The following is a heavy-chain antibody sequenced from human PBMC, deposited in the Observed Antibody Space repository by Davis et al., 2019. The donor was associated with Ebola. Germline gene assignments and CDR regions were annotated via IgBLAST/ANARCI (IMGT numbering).Heavy chain of an antibody. J-gene: IGHJ4*02. CDR2: FYYSEST. CDR1: GASISSYY. D-gene: IGHD3-9*01. CDR3: ARSHSDWLLPFDY. V-gene: IGHV4-59*01. Sequence: MPSETLSLTCTVSGASISSYYWSWIRQPPGKGLEWIGHFYYSESTNYNPSLKSRVTISVDTSKNQFSLKLSSVTAADTAIYYCARSHSDWLLPFDYWGQGTLATVSS.